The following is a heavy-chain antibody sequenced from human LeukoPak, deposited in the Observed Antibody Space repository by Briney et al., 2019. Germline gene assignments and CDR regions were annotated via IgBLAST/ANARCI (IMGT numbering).Heavy chain of an antibody. CDR3: AREGDTAMSYNWFDP. J-gene: IGHJ5*02. CDR2: IIPIFGTA. Sequence: ASVKVSCKASGGTFSSYAISWVRQAPGQGLEWMGGIIPIFGTANYAQKFRGRVTITADKSTSTAYMELSSLRSEDTAVYYCAREGDTAMSYNWFDPWGQGTPVTVSS. D-gene: IGHD5-18*01. CDR1: GGTFSSYA. V-gene: IGHV1-69*06.